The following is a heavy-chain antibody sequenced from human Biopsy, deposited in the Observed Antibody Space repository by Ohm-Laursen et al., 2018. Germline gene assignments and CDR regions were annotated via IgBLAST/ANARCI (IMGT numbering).Heavy chain of an antibody. Sequence: SLRLSCAASGFTVSTTYMSWFRQAPGKGLEWVSIIYLDGNTYYTDPVKGRFTISRDNSKNALYLQMNSLIPADTAKYYCVRGRAYWGQGTLVTVSS. V-gene: IGHV3-53*01. CDR1: GFTVSTTY. CDR2: IYLDGNT. CDR3: VRGRAY. J-gene: IGHJ4*02.